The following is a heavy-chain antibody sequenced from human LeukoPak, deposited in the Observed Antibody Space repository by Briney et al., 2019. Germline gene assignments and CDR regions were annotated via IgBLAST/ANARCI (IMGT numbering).Heavy chain of an antibody. CDR3: ARDDFPYDYYDSSGGFDY. Sequence: GGSLRLSCAASGFTFSSYWMSWVRQAPGKGLEWVANIKQDGSEKYYVDSVKGRFTISRDNAKNSLYLQVNSLRAEDTAVYYCARDDFPYDYYDSSGGFDYWGQGTLVTVSS. CDR2: IKQDGSEK. J-gene: IGHJ4*02. CDR1: GFTFSSYW. D-gene: IGHD3-22*01. V-gene: IGHV3-7*01.